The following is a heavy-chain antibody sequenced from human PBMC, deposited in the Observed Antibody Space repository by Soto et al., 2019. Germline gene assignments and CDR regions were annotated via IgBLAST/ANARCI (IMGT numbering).Heavy chain of an antibody. CDR1: GFTLSDHY. D-gene: IGHD3-16*01. J-gene: IGHJ3*02. CDR3: ARGGGWAFDI. Sequence: GGSLRLSCAGSGFTLSDHYIDWVRQAPGKGLEWVGRSRDKAQGYSTAYAASVKGRFTTSRDESKNSVYLQMNSLRAEDTAVYYCARGGGWAFDIWGQGTMVTVSS. V-gene: IGHV3-72*01. CDR2: SRDKAQGYST.